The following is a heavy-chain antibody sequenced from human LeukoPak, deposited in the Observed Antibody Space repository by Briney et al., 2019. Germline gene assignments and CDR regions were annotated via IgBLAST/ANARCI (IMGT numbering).Heavy chain of an antibody. Sequence: PGGSLRLSCAASGFTFSSYAMSWVRQAPGKGLEWVSAISGSGGSTYYADSVKGRFTISIDNSKNTLYLQMNSLRAEDTAVYYCARDRRESMMSMIVVDIERGGDAFDIWGQGTMVTVSS. D-gene: IGHD3-22*01. V-gene: IGHV3-23*01. CDR3: ARDRRESMMSMIVVDIERGGDAFDI. J-gene: IGHJ3*02. CDR1: GFTFSSYA. CDR2: ISGSGGST.